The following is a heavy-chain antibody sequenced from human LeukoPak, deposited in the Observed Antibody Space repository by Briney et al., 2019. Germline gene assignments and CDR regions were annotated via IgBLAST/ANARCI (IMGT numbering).Heavy chain of an antibody. D-gene: IGHD2-15*01. J-gene: IGHJ6*04. CDR3: ARGGYYYYYYGMDV. V-gene: IGHV4-61*01. CDR1: GGSVSSGSYY. Sequence: SETLSLTCTVSGGSVSSGSYYWSWIRQPPGKGLEWIGYIYYSGSTNYNPSLKSRVTISVGTSKNQFSLKLSSVTAADTAVYYCARGGYYYYYYGMDVWGKGTTVTVSS. CDR2: IYYSGST.